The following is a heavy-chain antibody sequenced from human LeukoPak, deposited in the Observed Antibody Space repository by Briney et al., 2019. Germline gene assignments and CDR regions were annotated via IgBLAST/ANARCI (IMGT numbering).Heavy chain of an antibody. J-gene: IGHJ4*02. CDR3: ATARPYYYNSSGHYNFDY. CDR1: GFTFSSYA. V-gene: IGHV3-64*04. CDR2: ISSNGGST. D-gene: IGHD3-22*01. Sequence: GGSLRLSCSASGFTFSSYAMHWVRQAPGKGLEYVSAISSNGGSTYYADSVKGRFTISRDNSKNTLYLQMNSLRAEDTAVYYCATARPYYYNSSGHYNFDYWGQGTLVTVSS.